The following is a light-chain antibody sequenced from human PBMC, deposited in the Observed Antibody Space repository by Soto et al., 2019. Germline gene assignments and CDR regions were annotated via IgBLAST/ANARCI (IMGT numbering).Light chain of an antibody. J-gene: IGKJ1*01. V-gene: IGKV3-20*01. CDR1: QSVSSSY. Sequence: ETVLTQSPGTLSLYPGERATLSCRASQSVSSSYLAWYQQKPGQAPRLLIYGASSRATGIPDRFSGSGSETDFTLTISRLETEDFAVYYCQQYGSSRGTFGQGPKVQLK. CDR2: GAS. CDR3: QQYGSSRGT.